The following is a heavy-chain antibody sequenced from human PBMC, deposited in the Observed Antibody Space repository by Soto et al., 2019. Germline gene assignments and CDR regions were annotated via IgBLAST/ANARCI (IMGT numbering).Heavy chain of an antibody. CDR1: GFTFSNQW. CDR2: INEDGSAK. D-gene: IGHD2-15*01. J-gene: IGHJ4*02. CDR3: VRDAAWSFDF. V-gene: IGHV3-7*01. Sequence: EMQLVESGGGLVQPGGSLRLSCAASGFTFSNQWMSWVRQAPGKGLEWVAKINEDGSAKFYVDSVRGRFTISRENARNSLFLQMDSLRAEDTAVYHCVRDAAWSFDFWGQGTLVTVSS.